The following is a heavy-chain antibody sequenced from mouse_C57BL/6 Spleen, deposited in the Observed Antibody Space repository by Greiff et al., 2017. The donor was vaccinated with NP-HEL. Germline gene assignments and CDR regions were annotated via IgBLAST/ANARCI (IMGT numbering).Heavy chain of an antibody. CDR2: IHPNSGSP. J-gene: IGHJ4*01. D-gene: IGHD3-3*01. V-gene: IGHV1-64*01. Sequence: VQLQQPGAALVKPGASVKLSCKASGYPFTSYWMHWVAQRPGQGLEWIGTIHPNSGSPNYNEKLKGKATLTVDKASSTAYMQLSSLTSEDSAVYYCAREGRDYAMDYWGQGTSVTVST. CDR1: GYPFTSYW. CDR3: AREGRDYAMDY.